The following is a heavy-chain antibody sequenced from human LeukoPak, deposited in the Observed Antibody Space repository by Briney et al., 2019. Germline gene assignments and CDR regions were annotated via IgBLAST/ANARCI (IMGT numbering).Heavy chain of an antibody. D-gene: IGHD6-13*01. CDR1: GYTFTGYY. CDR2: INPNSGGT. J-gene: IGHJ4*02. CDR3: AKAISPNDNSWSGTDY. Sequence: GASVKVSCKASGYTFTGYYMHWVRQAPGQGLEWMGWINPNSGGTNYAQKFKGRVTMPRDTSISTAYMELSRLRSDDTAVFYCAKAISPNDNSWSGTDYSGQGTLVTVSS. V-gene: IGHV1-2*02.